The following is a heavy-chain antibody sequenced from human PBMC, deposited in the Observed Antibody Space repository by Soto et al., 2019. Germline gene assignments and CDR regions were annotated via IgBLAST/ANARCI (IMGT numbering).Heavy chain of an antibody. D-gene: IGHD3-22*01. CDR2: ISGSGGST. V-gene: IGHV3-23*01. J-gene: IGHJ4*02. Sequence: TGGSLRLSCAASGFTFSSHAMSWVRQAPGKGLEWVSAISGSGGSTYYADSVKGRFTISRDNSKNPLYLQMNSLRAEDTAVYYCAKDSFKDSGGYYLPAHYLAYWGQGPLVTVS. CDR3: AKDSFKDSGGYYLPAHYLAY. CDR1: GFTFSSHA.